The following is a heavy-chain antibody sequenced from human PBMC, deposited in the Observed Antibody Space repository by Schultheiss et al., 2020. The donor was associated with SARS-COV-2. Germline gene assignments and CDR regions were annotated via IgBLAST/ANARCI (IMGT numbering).Heavy chain of an antibody. V-gene: IGHV3-66*02. CDR3: ARDRSSSWYLQGWFDP. J-gene: IGHJ5*02. Sequence: GGSLRLSCAASGFTFSSYAMSWVRQAPGKGLEWVSVTYSGGSTYYADSVKGRFTISRDNSKNTLYLQMNSLRAEDTAVYYCARDRSSSWYLQGWFDPWGQGTLVTVAS. CDR1: GFTFSSYA. CDR2: TYSGGST. D-gene: IGHD6-13*01.